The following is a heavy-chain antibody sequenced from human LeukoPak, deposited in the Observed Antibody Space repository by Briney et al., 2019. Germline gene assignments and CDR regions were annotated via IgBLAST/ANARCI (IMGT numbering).Heavy chain of an antibody. V-gene: IGHV1-2*06. J-gene: IGHJ3*02. CDR3: ARGCYYGSGSYRGILCAFDI. D-gene: IGHD3-10*01. Sequence: GASVKVSCKASGHTFTGYYMHWVRQAPGQGLESMGRINPNSGGTNYAQKFQGRVTMTRDTSISTAYMELSRLRSDDTAVYYCARGCYYGSGSYRGILCAFDIWGQGTMVTVSS. CDR1: GHTFTGYY. CDR2: INPNSGGT.